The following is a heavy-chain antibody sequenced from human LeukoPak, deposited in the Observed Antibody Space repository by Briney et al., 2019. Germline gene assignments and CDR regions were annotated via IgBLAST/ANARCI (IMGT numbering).Heavy chain of an antibody. CDR3: ATRRSGSHPYY. CDR2: IFYSGST. J-gene: IGHJ4*02. CDR1: GASVSSNSYY. V-gene: IGHV4-39*01. Sequence: SETLSLTCTVSGASVSSNSYYWERMRQPPGKEPEWVGSIFYSGSTSYNPSLKSRVTMSVDTSKNQFSLRLSSVTATDTAVYYCATRRSGSHPYYWGQGTLVTVSS. D-gene: IGHD1-26*01.